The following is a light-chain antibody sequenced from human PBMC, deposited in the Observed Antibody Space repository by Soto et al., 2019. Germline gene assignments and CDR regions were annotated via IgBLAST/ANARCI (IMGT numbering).Light chain of an antibody. CDR2: AAS. Sequence: DIQVTQSPSFLSASVGDRVTITCRASQGISSYLAWYQQKPGKAPKLLIYAASTLQSGVPSRFSGSRSGTEFTLTISSLQPEDFATYCCQQLNSYPRTFGQGTKVEIQ. V-gene: IGKV1-9*01. CDR3: QQLNSYPRT. J-gene: IGKJ1*01. CDR1: QGISSY.